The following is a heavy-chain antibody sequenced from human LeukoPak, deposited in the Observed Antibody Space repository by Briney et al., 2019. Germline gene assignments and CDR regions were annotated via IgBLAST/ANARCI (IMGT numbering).Heavy chain of an antibody. D-gene: IGHD3-9*01. Sequence: GGSLRLSCAASGFTLSSYAMSRVRQAPGKGLEWVSAISGSGGSTYYADSVKGRFTISRDNSKNTLYLQMNSLRAEDTAVYYCAKARYFDWSIDYWGQGTLVTVSS. CDR2: ISGSGGST. CDR3: AKARYFDWSIDY. J-gene: IGHJ4*02. V-gene: IGHV3-23*01. CDR1: GFTLSSYA.